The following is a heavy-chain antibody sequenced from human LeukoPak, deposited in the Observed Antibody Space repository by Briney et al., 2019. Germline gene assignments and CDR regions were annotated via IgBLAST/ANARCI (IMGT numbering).Heavy chain of an antibody. CDR1: GITLSNYG. D-gene: IGHD1-26*01. J-gene: IGHJ4*02. V-gene: IGHV3-23*01. CDR2: ISGSGGGT. CDR3: AREFTGSGSYYGNFDY. Sequence: PGGSLRLSCAVSGITLSNYGMSWVRQAPGKGLEWVAGISGSGGGTSYADSVKGRFTISRDNAKNTLFLQMNSLRAEDTAVYYCAREFTGSGSYYGNFDYWGQGTLVTVSS.